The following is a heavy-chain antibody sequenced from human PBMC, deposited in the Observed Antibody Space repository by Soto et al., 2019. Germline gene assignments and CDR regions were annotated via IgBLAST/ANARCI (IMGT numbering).Heavy chain of an antibody. Sequence: QVQLVQSGAEVRKPGASVKISCKASGYTFTSYAIHWLRQAPGQRLEWMGWINGGAGETRYSVNFQGRVTFTRDTAATTAFMDLSSLSSADTAIYYCARSPSRMAAETQLDPWGQGNLVTVSS. CDR2: INGGAGET. D-gene: IGHD6-6*01. V-gene: IGHV1-3*01. CDR1: GYTFTSYA. J-gene: IGHJ5*02. CDR3: ARSPSRMAAETQLDP.